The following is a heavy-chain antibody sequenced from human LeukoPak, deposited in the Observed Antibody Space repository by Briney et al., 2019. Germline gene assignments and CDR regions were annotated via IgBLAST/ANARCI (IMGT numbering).Heavy chain of an antibody. V-gene: IGHV1-18*01. CDR1: GYTFTSYG. J-gene: IGHJ4*02. CDR3: ARREHDFWSGYYLY. CDR2: ISAYNGNT. Sequence: ASVKVSCKASGYTFTSYGISWVRQAPGQGLEWMGWISAYNGNTNYAQKLQGRDTMTTDTSTSTAYMELRSLRSDDTAVYYCARREHDFWSGYYLYWGQGTLVTVSS. D-gene: IGHD3-3*01.